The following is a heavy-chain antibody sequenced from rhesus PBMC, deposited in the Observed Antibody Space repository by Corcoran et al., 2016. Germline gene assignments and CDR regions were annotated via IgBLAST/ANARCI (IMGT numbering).Heavy chain of an antibody. CDR2: TYGSSGST. Sequence: QVQLQESGPGLVKPSETLSLTCAVSGYSISSNYWSWIRQPPGKGLEWFGYTYGSSGSTYYNPTRKSRVTISTDTSKNQFSRKLSSVTAADTAVYYCARGDSGPWIPFDYWGQGVLVTVSS. CDR3: ARGDSGPWIPFDY. D-gene: IGHD6-25*01. J-gene: IGHJ4*01. CDR1: GYSISSNY. V-gene: IGHV4-147*01.